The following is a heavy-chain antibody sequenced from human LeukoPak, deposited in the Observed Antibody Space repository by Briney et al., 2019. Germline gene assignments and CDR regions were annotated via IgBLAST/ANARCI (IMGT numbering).Heavy chain of an antibody. V-gene: IGHV2-70*11. CDR2: IDWDDDK. CDR1: GFSLSTSGMC. Sequence: QTLSLTCTFSGFSLSTSGMCVSWLRQPPGKALEWLARIDWDDDKYYSTSLKTRLTISKVTSKNQVVLTMTNMDPVDTATYYCARGRLLVPLDYWGQGTLVTVSS. D-gene: IGHD2-8*02. CDR3: ARGRLLVPLDY. J-gene: IGHJ4*02.